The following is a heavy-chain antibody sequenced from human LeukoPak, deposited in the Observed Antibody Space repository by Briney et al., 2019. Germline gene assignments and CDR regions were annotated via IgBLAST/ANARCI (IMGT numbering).Heavy chain of an antibody. Sequence: SETLSLNCNVSGGSISSYYWSWIRQPPGKGLEWIGYIYYSGSTNYNPSLKSRVTISIDTSKNQFSLKLSSVTAAYTAVYYCARLPLRSHFDYWGQGTLVTVSS. CDR3: ARLPLRSHFDY. V-gene: IGHV4-59*08. CDR2: IYYSGST. J-gene: IGHJ4*02. CDR1: GGSISSYY.